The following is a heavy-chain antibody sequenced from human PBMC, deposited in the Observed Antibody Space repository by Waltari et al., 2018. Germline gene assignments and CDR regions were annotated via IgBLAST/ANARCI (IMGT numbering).Heavy chain of an antibody. V-gene: IGHV1-3*01. D-gene: IGHD3-10*01. J-gene: IGHJ4*02. CDR3: ARGGSGSYYPDTYYFDY. Sequence: QVQLVQSGAEVKKPGASVKVSCKASGYTFTSYAMHWVRQAPGQRLEWMGWINAGNGNTKYSQKFQGRVTITRDTSASTAYMERSSLRSEDTAVYYCARGGSGSYYPDTYYFDYWGQGTLVTVSS. CDR1: GYTFTSYA. CDR2: INAGNGNT.